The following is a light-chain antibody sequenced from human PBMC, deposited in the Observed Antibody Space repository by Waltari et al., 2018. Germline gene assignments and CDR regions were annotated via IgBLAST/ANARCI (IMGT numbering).Light chain of an antibody. CDR1: ESIGKY. Sequence: DIQMTQSPSSLSASVGDRITITCRASESIGKYLNWYQQRPGKAPKFLIYDASTLQSGVPSRFSGSGSGREFTLTISSLQPEDFSTYYCQQGNDFPLTFGGGTKVEMK. J-gene: IGKJ4*01. V-gene: IGKV1-39*01. CDR2: DAS. CDR3: QQGNDFPLT.